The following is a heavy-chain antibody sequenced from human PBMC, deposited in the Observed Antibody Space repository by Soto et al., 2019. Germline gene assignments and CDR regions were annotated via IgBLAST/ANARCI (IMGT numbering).Heavy chain of an antibody. D-gene: IGHD3-10*01. V-gene: IGHV3-23*01. CDR2: ISGSGGST. J-gene: IGHJ4*02. CDR3: AKGRGVPTSVDY. CDR1: GFTFSSYA. Sequence: GVSLRLSCAASGFTFSSYAMSWVRQAPGKGLEWVSAISGSGGSTYYADSVKGRFTISRDNSKNTLYLQMNSLRAEDTAVYYCAKGRGVPTSVDYWGQGTLVTVSS.